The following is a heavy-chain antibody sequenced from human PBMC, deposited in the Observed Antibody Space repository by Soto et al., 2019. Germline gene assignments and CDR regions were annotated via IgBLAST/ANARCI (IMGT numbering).Heavy chain of an antibody. Sequence: GESLKISCQGSGYSFSSLWIGWVRQMPGRGLEWMGITYPGDSETRYSPSFQGQVTMSADKSFNTAFLQWTSLKASDSAMYYCARHRRDLPFDSWGQGTLVTVSS. V-gene: IGHV5-51*01. CDR1: GYSFSSLW. CDR3: ARHRRDLPFDS. J-gene: IGHJ4*02. CDR2: TYPGDSET.